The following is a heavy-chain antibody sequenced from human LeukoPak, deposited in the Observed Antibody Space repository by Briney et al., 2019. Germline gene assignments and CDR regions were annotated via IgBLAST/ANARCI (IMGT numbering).Heavy chain of an antibody. D-gene: IGHD2-15*01. CDR2: IYSGGST. V-gene: IGHV3-53*01. Sequence: GGSLRLSCAASGFTVSSNYMSWVRQAPGKGLEWVSVIYSGGSTYYADSVKGRFTISRDNAKNSLYLQMNSLRAEDTAVYYCASAEVGFCSGGSCSPDYYGMDVWGQGTTVTVSS. CDR3: ASAEVGFCSGGSCSPDYYGMDV. CDR1: GFTVSSNY. J-gene: IGHJ6*02.